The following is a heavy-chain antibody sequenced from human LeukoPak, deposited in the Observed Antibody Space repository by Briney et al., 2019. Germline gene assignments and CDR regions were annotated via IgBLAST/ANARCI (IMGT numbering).Heavy chain of an antibody. D-gene: IGHD1-1*01. CDR3: ARGPRYNWNDVPFDY. CDR1: GGSFSGYY. V-gene: IGHV4-34*01. Sequence: SETLSLTCPVYGGSFSGYYWSWIRQPPGKGLEWIGEINHSGSTNYNPSLKSRVTISVDTSKNQFSLKLSSVTAADTAVYYCARGPRYNWNDVPFDYWGQGTLVTVSS. CDR2: INHSGST. J-gene: IGHJ4*02.